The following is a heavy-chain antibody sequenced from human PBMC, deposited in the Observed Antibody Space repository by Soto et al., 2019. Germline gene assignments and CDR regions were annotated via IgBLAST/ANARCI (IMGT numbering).Heavy chain of an antibody. CDR2: INPNSGGT. CDR3: ARDQIRRFEYSSSHYYYGMDV. Sequence: ASVKVSCTASGYTFTGYYMHWVRQAPGQGLEWMGWINPNSGGTNYAQKFQGRVTITADESTSTAYMELSSLRSEDTAVYYCARDQIRRFEYSSSHYYYGMDVWGQGTTVTVSS. J-gene: IGHJ6*02. V-gene: IGHV1-2*02. CDR1: GYTFTGYY. D-gene: IGHD6-6*01.